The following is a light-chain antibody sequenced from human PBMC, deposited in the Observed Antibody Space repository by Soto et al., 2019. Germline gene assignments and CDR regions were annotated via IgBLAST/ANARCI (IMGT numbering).Light chain of an antibody. CDR2: DAS. Sequence: EIVLTQSPATLSLSPGERATLSCRASQSVSSYLAWYQQKPGQAPRLLIYDASNRATGIPARFSGSGSGTEFTLTISSLEPEDFVVYYCQQYHSPPLTFGQGTKVDIK. CDR3: QQYHSPPLT. J-gene: IGKJ1*01. V-gene: IGKV3-11*01. CDR1: QSVSSY.